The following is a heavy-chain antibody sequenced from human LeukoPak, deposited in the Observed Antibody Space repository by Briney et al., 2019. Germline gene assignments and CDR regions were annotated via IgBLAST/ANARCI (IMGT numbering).Heavy chain of an antibody. J-gene: IGHJ4*02. Sequence: GGSLRLSCAASRFTFSSYSMNWVRQAPGKGLEWVSSISSSGNYIYYADSVKGRFTISRDNAKNSLYLQMDSLRAEDTAVYYCARDSIQQQLVLEDRGYPYYFEHWGQGTLVTVSS. CDR2: ISSSGNYI. CDR1: RFTFSSYS. D-gene: IGHD6-13*01. V-gene: IGHV3-21*01. CDR3: ARDSIQQQLVLEDRGYPYYFEH.